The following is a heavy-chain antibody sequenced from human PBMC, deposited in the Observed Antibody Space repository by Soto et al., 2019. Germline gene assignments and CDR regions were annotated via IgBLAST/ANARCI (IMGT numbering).Heavy chain of an antibody. D-gene: IGHD3-9*01. J-gene: IGHJ4*02. CDR3: ARKWSYDILTGYYLLDY. CDR2: ISSSSSYI. V-gene: IGHV3-21*01. CDR1: GFTFSSYS. Sequence: GGSLRLSCAASGFTFSSYSMNWVRQAPGKGLEWVSSISSSSSYIYYADSVKGRFTISRDNAKNSLYLQMNSLRAEDTAVYYCARKWSYDILTGYYLLDYWGQGTLVTVSS.